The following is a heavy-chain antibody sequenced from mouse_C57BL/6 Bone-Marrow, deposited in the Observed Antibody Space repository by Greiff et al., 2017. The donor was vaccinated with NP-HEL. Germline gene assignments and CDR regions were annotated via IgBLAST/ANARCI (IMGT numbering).Heavy chain of an antibody. Sequence: EVKLMESGEGLVKPGGSLKLSCAASGFTFSSYAMSWVRQTPEKRLEWVAYISSGGDYIYYADTVKGRFTISRDNARNTLYLQMSSLKSEDTAMYDCTRVGSLYYGSSYGFAYWGQGTLVTVAA. V-gene: IGHV5-9-1*02. CDR2: ISSGGDYI. D-gene: IGHD1-1*01. J-gene: IGHJ3*01. CDR1: GFTFSSYA. CDR3: TRVGSLYYGSSYGFAY.